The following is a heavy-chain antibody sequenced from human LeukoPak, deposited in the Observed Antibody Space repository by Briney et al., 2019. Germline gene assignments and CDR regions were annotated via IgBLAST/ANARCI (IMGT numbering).Heavy chain of an antibody. D-gene: IGHD2-15*01. V-gene: IGHV3-11*06. CDR1: GFTFSDYY. CDR2: ISSSSYT. CDR3: ARTIRYCSGGNCYSRAYYYYYGMDV. Sequence: GGSLRLSCAASGFTFSDYYMSSIRQAPGKGLEWVSYISSSSYTNYADSVKGRFTISRDNAKNSLYLQMNSLRDEDTAVYYCARTIRYCSGGNCYSRAYYYYYGMDVWGQGTTVTVSS. J-gene: IGHJ6*02.